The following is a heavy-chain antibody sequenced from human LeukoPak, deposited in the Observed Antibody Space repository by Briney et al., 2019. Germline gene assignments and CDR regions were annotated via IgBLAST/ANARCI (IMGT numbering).Heavy chain of an antibody. CDR2: ISSSAATI. D-gene: IGHD4-17*01. CDR1: GFTFSNYY. CDR3: AKLMTTVTNSNY. J-gene: IGHJ4*02. V-gene: IGHV3-11*01. Sequence: NPGGSLRLSCAASGFTFSNYYMSWIRQAPGKGLEWVSYISSSAATIYYADSVKGRFTISRDNSKNTLYLQMNSLRAEDTAVYYCAKLMTTVTNSNYWGQGTLVTVSS.